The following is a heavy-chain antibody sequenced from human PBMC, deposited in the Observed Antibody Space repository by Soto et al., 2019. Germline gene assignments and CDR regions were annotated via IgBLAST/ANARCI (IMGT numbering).Heavy chain of an antibody. V-gene: IGHV3-43*01. CDR2: ISWDGGST. CDR1: GFTFDDYT. Sequence: PGGSLRLSCAASGFTFDDYTMHWVRQAPGKGLEWVSLISWDGGSTYYADSVKGRFTISRDNSKNSLYLQMNSLRTEDTALYYFAKDRYIRALRYVMDVGAQGSTVTVSS. D-gene: IGHD5-18*01. J-gene: IGHJ6*02. CDR3: AKDRYIRALRYVMDV.